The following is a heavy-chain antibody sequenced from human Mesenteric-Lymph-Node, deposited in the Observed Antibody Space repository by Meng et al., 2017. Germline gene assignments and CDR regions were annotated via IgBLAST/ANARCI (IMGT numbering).Heavy chain of an antibody. Sequence: GGSLRLSCAASGFTFSSYAMHWVRQAPGKGLEWVAVISYDGSNKYYADSVKGRFTISRDNSKNTLYLQVSRLRAEDTAVYFCATDNGSPNYFAHWGQGTLVTVSS. V-gene: IGHV3-30*04. J-gene: IGHJ4*02. D-gene: IGHD1-26*01. CDR3: ATDNGSPNYFAH. CDR2: ISYDGSNK. CDR1: GFTFSSYA.